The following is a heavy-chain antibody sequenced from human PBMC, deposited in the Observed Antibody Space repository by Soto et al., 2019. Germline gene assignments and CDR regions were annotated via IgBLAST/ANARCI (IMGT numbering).Heavy chain of an antibody. J-gene: IGHJ4*02. D-gene: IGHD6-19*01. Sequence: XESLKISQEGSGYIFNSSWLVWVRQMPGKGLEWMGITHGGDANTRYSPSFEGQVTISTDKSINTAYLQWSSLKASGTAMYYCARRGTYSSGWDHWGQGTLVTVSS. CDR2: THGGDANT. V-gene: IGHV5-51*01. CDR3: ARRGTYSSGWDH. CDR1: GYIFNSSW.